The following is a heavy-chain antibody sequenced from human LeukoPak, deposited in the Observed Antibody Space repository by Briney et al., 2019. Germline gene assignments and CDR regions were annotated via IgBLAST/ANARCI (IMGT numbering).Heavy chain of an antibody. CDR2: IRYDGSNK. CDR3: AKTLWGLTLLSSDY. V-gene: IGHV3-30*02. CDR1: GFTVSSYG. D-gene: IGHD3-16*01. J-gene: IGHJ4*02. Sequence: GGSLRLSCAASGFTVSSYGMHWVRQAPGKGLEWVAFIRYDGSNKYYADSVKGCFTISRDNSKNTLYLHMNSLRLEDTAVYWCAKTLWGLTLLSSDYWGQGTLVTVSS.